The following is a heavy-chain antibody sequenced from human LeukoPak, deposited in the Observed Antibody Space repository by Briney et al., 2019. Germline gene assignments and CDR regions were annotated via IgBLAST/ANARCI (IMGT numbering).Heavy chain of an antibody. Sequence: PSETLSLTCTVSGGSISSGSYYWSWIRQPAGKGLEWIGRIYTSGSTNYNPSLKSRVTISVDTSKNQFSLKLSSVTAADTAVYYCAVGYVWGSYRHWGQGTLVTVSS. V-gene: IGHV4-61*02. CDR3: AVGYVWGSYRH. J-gene: IGHJ4*02. D-gene: IGHD3-16*02. CDR1: GGSISSGSYY. CDR2: IYTSGST.